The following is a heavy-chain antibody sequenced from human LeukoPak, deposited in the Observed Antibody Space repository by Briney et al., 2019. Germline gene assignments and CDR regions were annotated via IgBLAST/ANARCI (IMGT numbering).Heavy chain of an antibody. Sequence: GGSLRLSCAASGFIFSSNGMSWVRQAPGKGLEWVSAISGSGGSTYYADSVKGRFTISRDNSKNTLYLQMNSLRAEDTAVYYCARDALYSSSWDAEYFQHWGQGTLVTVSS. V-gene: IGHV3-23*01. CDR2: ISGSGGST. D-gene: IGHD6-13*01. J-gene: IGHJ1*01. CDR1: GFIFSSNG. CDR3: ARDALYSSSWDAEYFQH.